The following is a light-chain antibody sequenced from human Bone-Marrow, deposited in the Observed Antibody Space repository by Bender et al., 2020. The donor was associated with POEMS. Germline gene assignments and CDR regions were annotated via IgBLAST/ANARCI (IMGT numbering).Light chain of an antibody. CDR1: GSNIGGYP. Sequence: QSVLTQPPSVSGTPGQRVTISCSGSGSNIGGYPVNWYQQLPGTAPKLLIYDNNKRPSGIPDRFSGSKSGTSATLGITGLQSDDEAIYFCVAWDASLNGWVFGGGTKLTVL. J-gene: IGLJ3*02. CDR2: DNN. CDR3: VAWDASLNGWV. V-gene: IGLV1-44*01.